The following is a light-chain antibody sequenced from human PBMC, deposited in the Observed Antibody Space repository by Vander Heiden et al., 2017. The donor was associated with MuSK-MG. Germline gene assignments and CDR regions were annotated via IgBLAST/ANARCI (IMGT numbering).Light chain of an antibody. CDR2: GAS. CDR1: QSVSSSY. V-gene: IGKV3-20*01. Sequence: EIVFTQSPGTLSLSPGEGATLSCRASQSVSSSYLAWYQQKPGQAPRLLIYGASSRATGIPDRFSGSGSGTDGTLTISRLEPEDFAVYYCQQYGSIGVTFGQGTRLEIK. CDR3: QQYGSIGVT. J-gene: IGKJ5*01.